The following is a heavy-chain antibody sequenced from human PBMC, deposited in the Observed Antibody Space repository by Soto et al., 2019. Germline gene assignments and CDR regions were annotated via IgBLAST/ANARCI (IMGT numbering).Heavy chain of an antibody. Sequence: GGSLRLSCAASGFSFGNKGIHWVRQAPGKGLEWVALIRYDGSNKWDEDSVKGRFTISRDNSKNTLYLQMNSLRAEDTAVYYCATEGSYCSSGYCRLDYWGQGTLVTVSS. CDR1: GFSFGNKG. CDR3: ATEGSYCSSGYCRLDY. V-gene: IGHV3-30*02. D-gene: IGHD2-15*01. CDR2: IRYDGSNK. J-gene: IGHJ4*02.